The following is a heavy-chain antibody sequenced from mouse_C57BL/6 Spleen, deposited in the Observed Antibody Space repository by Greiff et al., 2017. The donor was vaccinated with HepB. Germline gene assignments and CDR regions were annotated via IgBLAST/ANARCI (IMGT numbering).Heavy chain of an antibody. CDR1: GYTFTSYW. J-gene: IGHJ4*01. CDR3: AKYYYGSSHYYAMDY. CDR2: IDPTASYT. V-gene: IGHV1-50*01. Sequence: QVQLQQPGAELVKPGASVKLSCKASGYTFTSYWMQWVKLRPGQGLEWIGEIDPTASYTNYTQKFKGKATLTVDTSSSTAYMQLSSLTSEDSAVYYCAKYYYGSSHYYAMDYWGQGTSVSVSS. D-gene: IGHD1-1*01.